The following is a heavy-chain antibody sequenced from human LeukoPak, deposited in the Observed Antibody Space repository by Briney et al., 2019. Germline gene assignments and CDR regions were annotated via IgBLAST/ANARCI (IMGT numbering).Heavy chain of an antibody. CDR3: VIDYYDSSGNNNWLDP. CDR1: GGTFSSYA. CDR2: IIPIFGTA. V-gene: IGHV1-69*13. Sequence: SVKVSCKASGGTFSSYAISWVRQAPGQGLEWMGGIIPIFGTANYAQKFQGRVTITADESTSTAYMELSSLRSEDTAVYYCVIDYYDSSGNNNWLDPWGQGTLVTVSS. J-gene: IGHJ5*02. D-gene: IGHD3-22*01.